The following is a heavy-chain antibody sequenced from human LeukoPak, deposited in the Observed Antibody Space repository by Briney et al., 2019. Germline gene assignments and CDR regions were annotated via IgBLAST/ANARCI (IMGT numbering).Heavy chain of an antibody. CDR3: ARHIGGGIEDMDV. CDR2: IYVTGN. V-gene: IGHV4-59*08. Sequence: SETLSLNCTVSGGSIGTYYWSWVRQSPGKGPEWIGYIYVTGNRYNPYLQSRVTISVDTSRNQFFLKMSSVTAADTAVYYCARHIGGGIEDMDVWGKGTKVTVSS. J-gene: IGHJ6*03. D-gene: IGHD3-16*02. CDR1: GGSIGTYY.